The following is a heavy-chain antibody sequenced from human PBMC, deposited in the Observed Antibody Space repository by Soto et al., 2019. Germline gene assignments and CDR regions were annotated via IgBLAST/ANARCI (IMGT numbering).Heavy chain of an antibody. Sequence: QLHLVQSGAVVKKPGASVTVSCSASGYPVTAYYMHWVRQAPGRGLGWMGGINPATGAAKYTQTFQGRVTMTRDTSTSKVFMELSGLTSEDTAVFYCARGGGVGVAGSAAFDMWGQGTLVTVSS. CDR3: ARGGGVGVAGSAAFDM. J-gene: IGHJ3*02. D-gene: IGHD3-3*01. CDR2: INPATGAA. CDR1: GYPVTAYY. V-gene: IGHV1-2*02.